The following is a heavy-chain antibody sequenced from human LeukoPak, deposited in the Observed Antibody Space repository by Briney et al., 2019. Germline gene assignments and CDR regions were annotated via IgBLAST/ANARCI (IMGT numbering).Heavy chain of an antibody. CDR1: GGSSSGYY. CDR3: ARGGYDFWSGYPFDY. J-gene: IGHJ4*02. D-gene: IGHD3-3*01. CDR2: INHSGST. Sequence: SETLSLTCAVYGGSSSGYYWSWIRQPPGKGLEWIGEINHSGSTNYNPSLKSRVTISVDTSKNQFSLKLSSVTAADTAVYYCARGGYDFWSGYPFDYWGQGTLVTVSS. V-gene: IGHV4-34*01.